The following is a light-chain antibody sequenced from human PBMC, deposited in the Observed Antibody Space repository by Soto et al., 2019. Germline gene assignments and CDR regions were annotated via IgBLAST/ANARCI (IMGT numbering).Light chain of an antibody. V-gene: IGKV3-15*01. CDR3: QQSNTWPPWT. CDR1: QSVNSN. Sequence: IVMTQSPASLSVSPGERATLSCRASQSVNSNLAWYQQKPGQAPRLLIYAASTRATGIPARFSGSGSGTEFTLTISSLQSEYFAVYYCQQSNTWPPWTFGQGTKVEIK. CDR2: AAS. J-gene: IGKJ1*01.